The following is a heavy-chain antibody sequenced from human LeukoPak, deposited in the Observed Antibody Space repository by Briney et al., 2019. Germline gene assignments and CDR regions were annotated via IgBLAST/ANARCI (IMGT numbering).Heavy chain of an antibody. CDR2: IRQDGGET. CDR1: GFTFSDHY. Sequence: GGSLRLSCAASGFTFSDHYMDWVRQAPGKGLEWVASIRQDGGETYYVDSVKGRFTISRDNAKNSLYLQMNSLTSEDTAVYYCARGYSTSWGDFQYWGQGSLVTVSS. J-gene: IGHJ1*01. V-gene: IGHV3-7*01. CDR3: ARGYSTSWGDFQY. D-gene: IGHD2-2*01.